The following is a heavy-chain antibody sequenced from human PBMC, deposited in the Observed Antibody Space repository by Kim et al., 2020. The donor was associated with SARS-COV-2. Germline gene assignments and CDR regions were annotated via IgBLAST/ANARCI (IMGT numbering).Heavy chain of an antibody. D-gene: IGHD3-10*01. J-gene: IGHJ5*02. V-gene: IGHV4-30-2*01. CDR1: GGSISSGGYS. CDR2: IYHSGST. Sequence: SETLSLTCAVSGGSISSGGYSWSWIRQPPGKGLEWIGYIYHSGSTYYNPSLKSRVTISVDRSKNQFSLKLSSVTAADTAVYYCARSTRGSGSYRGGCWFDPWGQGTLVTVSS. CDR3: ARSTRGSGSYRGGCWFDP.